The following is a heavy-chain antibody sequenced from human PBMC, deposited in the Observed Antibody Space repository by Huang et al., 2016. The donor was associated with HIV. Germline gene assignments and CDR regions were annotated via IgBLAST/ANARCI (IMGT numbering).Heavy chain of an antibody. CDR3: AKDGRGSGTYYDYFEY. CDR2: ISYDGSSN. Sequence: QVQLVESGGGVVQPGRSLRLSCAAFGFTVNKFDMHWVRQAPGKVLEWVAIISYDGSSNYHADSVKVRFTISRDNSKNTVYLQMNSLRVEDTAVYYCAKDGRGSGTYYDYFEYWGQGTLVTVSS. V-gene: IGHV3-30*18. J-gene: IGHJ4*02. D-gene: IGHD1-26*01. CDR1: GFTVNKFD.